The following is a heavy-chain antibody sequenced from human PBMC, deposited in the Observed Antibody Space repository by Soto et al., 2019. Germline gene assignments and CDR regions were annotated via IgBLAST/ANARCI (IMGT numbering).Heavy chain of an antibody. CDR2: IIPILDIA. CDR3: ARDFDYGSGFSTDY. Sequence: SVKVSCKASGGTFSSYTISWVRQAPGQGLEWMGRIIPILDIANYAQKFQGRVTITADKSTSTAYMELSSLRSEDTAVYYCARDFDYGSGFSTDYWGQGTLVTVSS. CDR1: GGTFSSYT. J-gene: IGHJ4*02. D-gene: IGHD3-10*01. V-gene: IGHV1-69*04.